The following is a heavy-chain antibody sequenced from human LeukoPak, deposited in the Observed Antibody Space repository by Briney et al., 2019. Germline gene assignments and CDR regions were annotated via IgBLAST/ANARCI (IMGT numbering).Heavy chain of an antibody. V-gene: IGHV4-59*01. CDR2: INYSGST. J-gene: IGHJ4*02. D-gene: IGHD1-26*01. Sequence: SETLSLTCTVSGGSISSYYWSWIRQPPGKGLEWIGYINYSGSTNYNPSLKSRVTISVDTSKNQFSLKLSSVTAADTAMYYCARGEYSGSYYYSDYWGQGTLVTVSS. CDR3: ARGEYSGSYYYSDY. CDR1: GGSISSYY.